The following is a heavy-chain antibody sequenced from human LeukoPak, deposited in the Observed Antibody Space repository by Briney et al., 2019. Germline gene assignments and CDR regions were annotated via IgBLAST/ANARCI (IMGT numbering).Heavy chain of an antibody. V-gene: IGHV1-8*01. D-gene: IGHD5-18*01. CDR2: MNPNSGNT. J-gene: IGHJ6*02. CDR1: GYTFTSYD. CDR3: ARGQPGYSYGYDYYYGMDV. Sequence: ASVKVSRKASGYTFTSYDINWVRQATGQGLEWMGWMNPNSGNTGYAQKFQGRVTMTRNTSISTAYMELSSLRSEDTAVYYCARGQPGYSYGYDYYYGMDVWGQGTTVTVSS.